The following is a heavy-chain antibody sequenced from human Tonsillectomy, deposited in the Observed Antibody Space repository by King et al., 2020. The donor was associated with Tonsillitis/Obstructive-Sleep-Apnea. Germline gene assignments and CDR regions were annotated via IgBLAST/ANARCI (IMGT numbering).Heavy chain of an antibody. CDR3: ASGLVRGVIITAVFDY. CDR2: ISSSGSTI. J-gene: IGHJ4*02. Sequence: VQLVESGGGLVQPGGSLRLSCAASGFTFSSYEMNWVRQAPGKGLEWVSYISSSGSTIYYADSVKGRFTISRDNAKNSLYLQMNSLRAEDTAVYYCASGLVRGVIITAVFDYWGQGTLFTVSS. D-gene: IGHD3-10*01. V-gene: IGHV3-48*03. CDR1: GFTFSSYE.